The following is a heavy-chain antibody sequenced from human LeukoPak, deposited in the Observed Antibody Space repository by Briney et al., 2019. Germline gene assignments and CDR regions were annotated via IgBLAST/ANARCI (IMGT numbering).Heavy chain of an antibody. CDR1: GFTFSSYA. CDR2: ISGSGGST. D-gene: IGHD3-10*01. J-gene: IGHJ4*02. V-gene: IGHV3-23*01. Sequence: QPGGSLRLSCAASGFTFSSYAMSWVRQAPGKGLEWVSAISGSGGSTYYADSVKGRFTISRDNSKNTLYLQMNSLRAEDTAVYYCAEDTYYYGSGTDYWGQGTLVTVSS. CDR3: AEDTYYYGSGTDY.